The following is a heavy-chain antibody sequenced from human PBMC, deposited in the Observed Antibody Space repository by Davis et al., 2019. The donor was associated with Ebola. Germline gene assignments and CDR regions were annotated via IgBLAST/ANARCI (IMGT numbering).Heavy chain of an antibody. V-gene: IGHV3-53*01. Sequence: GESLKISCAASGFTFSSYSMNWVRQAPGKGLEWVSVIYSGGSTYYADSVKGRFTISRDNGKNSLYLQMNSLRDEDTAVYYCARVRGVCTNGVCSPYWYFDLWGRGTLVTVSS. CDR3: ARVRGVCTNGVCSPYWYFDL. J-gene: IGHJ2*01. D-gene: IGHD2-8*01. CDR2: IYSGGST. CDR1: GFTFSSYS.